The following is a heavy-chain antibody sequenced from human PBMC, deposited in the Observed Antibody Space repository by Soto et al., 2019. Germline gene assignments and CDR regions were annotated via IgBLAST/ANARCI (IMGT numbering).Heavy chain of an antibody. Sequence: QITLKESGPTLVKPTQTLTLTCTFSGFSLTTSGVGVGWIRQPPGKALDWLAVISWDDDKRYSPSLKSSLTSAHDPSKSHLVLKLPNTCPVDNVLFYCAHRQGACGFDDWGQGTLVTVFS. CDR2: ISWDDDK. D-gene: IGHD2-21*01. V-gene: IGHV2-5*02. J-gene: IGHJ4*02. CDR1: GFSLTTSGVG. CDR3: AHRQGACGFDD.